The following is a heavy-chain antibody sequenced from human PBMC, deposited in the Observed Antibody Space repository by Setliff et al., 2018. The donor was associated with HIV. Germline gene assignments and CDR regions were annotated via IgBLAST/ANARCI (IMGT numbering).Heavy chain of an antibody. CDR1: GGSISSYY. D-gene: IGHD3-10*01. CDR3: ARGRGVIKEKPFDE. V-gene: IGHV4-59*01. J-gene: IGHJ4*02. Sequence: PSETLSLTCTVSGGSISSYYWSWIRQPPGKGLEWIGYISYSGNTKYNPSLKSRVIISVDTSENQFSLGLSSVTAADTAVYYCARGRGVIKEKPFDEWGQGTLVTVSS. CDR2: ISYSGNT.